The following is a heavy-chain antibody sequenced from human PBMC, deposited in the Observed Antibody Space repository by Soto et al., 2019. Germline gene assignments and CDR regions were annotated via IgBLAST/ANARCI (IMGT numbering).Heavy chain of an antibody. CDR1: GFSFRDYG. V-gene: IGHV3-21*01. J-gene: IGHJ3*02. D-gene: IGHD2-2*01. CDR2: ISTTSTYT. Sequence: GGSLRLSCAASGFSFRDYGMHWVRQAPGKGLDWVSSISTTSTYTHYADSLKGRFTISRDNAKKLLYLQMDSLRAEDTAVYYCARDDGLSSTNVKAFDIWGQGTKVTVSS. CDR3: ARDDGLSSTNVKAFDI.